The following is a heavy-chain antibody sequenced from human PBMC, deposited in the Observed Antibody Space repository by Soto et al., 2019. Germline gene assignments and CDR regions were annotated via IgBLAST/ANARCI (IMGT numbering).Heavy chain of an antibody. V-gene: IGHV4-39*01. CDR2: IYYSGST. Sequence: SETLSLTCTVSGGSISSSSYYWGWIRQPPGKGLEWIGSIYYSGSTYYNPSLKSRVTISVDTSKNQFSLKLSSVTAADTAVYYCARHEGYGSGSYSVYYYYYMDVWGKGTTVTVSS. CDR3: ARHEGYGSGSYSVYYYYYMDV. CDR1: GGSISSSSYY. D-gene: IGHD3-10*01. J-gene: IGHJ6*03.